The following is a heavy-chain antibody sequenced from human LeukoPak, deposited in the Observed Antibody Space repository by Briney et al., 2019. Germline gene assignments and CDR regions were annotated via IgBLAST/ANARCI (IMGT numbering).Heavy chain of an antibody. V-gene: IGHV4-39*07. J-gene: IGHJ3*02. CDR2: IYYSGST. CDR1: GGSISSSSYY. CDR3: ASGENAFNI. D-gene: IGHD4-17*01. Sequence: SETLSLTCTVSGGSISSSSYYWGWIRQPPGKGLEWIGSIYYSGSTYYNPSLKSRVTMSVNTSRNQFSLKVTSVTAADTAVYYCASGENAFNIWGQGTMVTVSS.